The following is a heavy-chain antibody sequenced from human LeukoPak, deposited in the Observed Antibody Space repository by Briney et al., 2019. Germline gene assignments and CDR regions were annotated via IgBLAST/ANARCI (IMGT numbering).Heavy chain of an antibody. CDR2: INHSGST. Sequence: SETLSLTCAVYGGSFSGYYWSWIRQPPGKGLEWIGEINHSGSTNYYPSLKSRVTISVDTSKNQFSLRLSSVTAADTAVYYCARGKPARGSGRSSFDYWGQGTLVTVSS. CDR3: ARGKPARGSGRSSFDY. CDR1: GGSFSGYY. V-gene: IGHV4-34*01. D-gene: IGHD3-10*01. J-gene: IGHJ4*02.